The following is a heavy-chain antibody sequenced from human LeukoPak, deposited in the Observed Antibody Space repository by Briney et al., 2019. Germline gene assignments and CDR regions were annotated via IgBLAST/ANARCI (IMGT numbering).Heavy chain of an antibody. Sequence: SETLSLTCTVSGGSISSFYWSWIRQPAGKGLEWIGRIYASGTSNYNPSLKSRVTMSVDTSKNQISLRLSSVTAADTAVYYCATLDSCGAFDYWGQGTRVTVSS. CDR3: ATLDSCGAFDY. V-gene: IGHV4-4*07. J-gene: IGHJ4*02. CDR2: IYASGTS. D-gene: IGHD3-22*01. CDR1: GGSISSFY.